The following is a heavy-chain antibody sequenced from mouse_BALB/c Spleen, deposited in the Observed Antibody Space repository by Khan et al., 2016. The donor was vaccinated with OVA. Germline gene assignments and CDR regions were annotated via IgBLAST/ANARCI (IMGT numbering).Heavy chain of an antibody. CDR2: ISYSGNT. D-gene: IGHD3-3*01. Sequence: EVQLVESGPGLVKPSQSLSLTCTVTGYSITSDYAWNWIRQFPGNKLEWMGFISYSGNTKYNPSLKSRFSITRDTSKNQFFLQLNSVTTEDTATYYCARVCGGDVDYWGQGTSLTVSS. CDR1: GYSITSDYA. V-gene: IGHV3-2*02. CDR3: ARVCGGDVDY. J-gene: IGHJ2*02.